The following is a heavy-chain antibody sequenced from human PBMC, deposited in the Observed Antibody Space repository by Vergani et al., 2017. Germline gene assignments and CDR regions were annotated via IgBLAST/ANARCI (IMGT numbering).Heavy chain of an antibody. Sequence: QGQLVESGGGIVQPGRSLTLSCVASRSTFKTYGMHWVRQAPGKGLEWVGLIYYDGSNAYYADSVKGRFTISRDNSKNTLYLQMSSLRAEDTATYFCAKGLGITLTAVWGGLDSWGPGTVVLVSS. J-gene: IGHJ4*02. V-gene: IGHV3-33*06. D-gene: IGHD3-16*01. CDR2: IYYDGSNA. CDR3: AKGLGITLTAVWGGLDS. CDR1: RSTFKTYG.